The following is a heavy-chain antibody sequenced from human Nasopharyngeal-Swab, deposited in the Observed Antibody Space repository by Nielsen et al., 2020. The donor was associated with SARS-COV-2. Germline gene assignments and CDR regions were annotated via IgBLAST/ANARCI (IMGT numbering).Heavy chain of an antibody. Sequence: GESLKISCAASGFTFSSYAMSWVRQAPGKGLEWVSGIGSGGGSTFYADSVKGRFTMSRDNSKNTLYLQMNGLRAEDTALYYCAKDEQAIWGQGTLVTVSS. D-gene: IGHD1/OR15-1a*01. CDR3: AKDEQAI. J-gene: IGHJ4*02. CDR2: IGSGGGST. CDR1: GFTFSSYA. V-gene: IGHV3-23*01.